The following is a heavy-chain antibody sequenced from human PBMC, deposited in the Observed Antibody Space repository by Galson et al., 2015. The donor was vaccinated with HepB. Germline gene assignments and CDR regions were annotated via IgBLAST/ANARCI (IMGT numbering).Heavy chain of an antibody. CDR1: GFTFSSYA. Sequence: SLRLSCAASGFTFSSYAMSWVRQAPGKGLEWVSTISGSGGATYYADSVKGRFTISRDNSKNTLYLQMSTLRAEDTAIYYCAKDLSLLNVLSYYYYYAMDVWGQGTTVTVSS. V-gene: IGHV3-23*01. J-gene: IGHJ6*02. CDR2: ISGSGGAT. D-gene: IGHD2-21*02. CDR3: AKDLSLLNVLSYYYYYAMDV.